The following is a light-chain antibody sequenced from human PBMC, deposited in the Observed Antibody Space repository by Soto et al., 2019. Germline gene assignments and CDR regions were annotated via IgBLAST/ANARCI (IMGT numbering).Light chain of an antibody. J-gene: IGKJ1*01. CDR2: AAS. CDR3: QQCHNWPRT. CDR1: ESINRN. V-gene: IGKV3-15*01. Sequence: EIVMTQSPATLSVSPGERVTLSCRASESINRNLVWYQKRPGQAPRLVIYAASTLATGIPARFSGSGSGTDFTLTISSLQSEDLAVYYCQQCHNWPRTFGQGTKVEIK.